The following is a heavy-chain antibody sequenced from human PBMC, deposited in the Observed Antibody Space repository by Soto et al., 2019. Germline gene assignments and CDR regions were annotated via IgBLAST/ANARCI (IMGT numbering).Heavy chain of an antibody. J-gene: IGHJ4*02. CDR1: GFTFRSFE. CDR3: ARLAGHALDY. Sequence: EVQLVESGGGLVQPGGSLRLSCAASGFTFRSFEMDWVRQVPGKGLEWVSYISSSGSTLSYADSVTGRFTISRDNAQNSLHLQMNNLRAEDTAVYYCARLAGHALDYWGQGTLVTVSS. V-gene: IGHV3-48*03. CDR2: ISSSGSTL.